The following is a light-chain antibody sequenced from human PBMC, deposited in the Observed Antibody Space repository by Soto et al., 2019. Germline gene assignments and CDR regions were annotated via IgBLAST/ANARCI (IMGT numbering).Light chain of an antibody. CDR1: SSNIGNNF. CDR2: DNN. V-gene: IGLV1-51*01. CDR3: GSWDSSLTYV. J-gene: IGLJ1*01. Sequence: QSVLTQPPSVSAAPGQKVTISCSGSSSNIGNNFVTWYQQLPGTPPKLLIYDNNKRPSGIPDRFSGSQSGTSATLGITGLQIGDEAVYYCGSWDSSLTYVFGTGTKLTVL.